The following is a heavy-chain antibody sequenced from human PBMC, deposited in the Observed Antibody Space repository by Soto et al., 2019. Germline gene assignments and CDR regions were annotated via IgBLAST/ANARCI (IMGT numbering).Heavy chain of an antibody. CDR2: MRSKANNYAT. V-gene: IGHV3-73*02. D-gene: IGHD2-21*02. Sequence: EVQLVESGGGLVQPGGSLKLSCAASGFTFSGSAMHWVRQASGKGLEWVGRMRSKANNYATAYAASVKGRFTIYRDDSRNTPYLQTTSLKTEDPAVYYCTRHALQYCGGDCYRLPDFDLWGRGTLVTVSS. J-gene: IGHJ2*01. CDR3: TRHALQYCGGDCYRLPDFDL. CDR1: GFTFSGSA.